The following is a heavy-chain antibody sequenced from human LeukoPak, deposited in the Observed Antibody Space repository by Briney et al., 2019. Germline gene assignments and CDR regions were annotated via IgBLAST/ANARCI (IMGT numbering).Heavy chain of an antibody. CDR1: GFTFSDYQ. CDR3: ARGRGYCSSTNCYINFDY. J-gene: IGHJ4*02. CDR2: ISSSGSAI. V-gene: IGHV3-11*04. Sequence: GGSLRLSCAASGFTFSDYQMSWIRQAPGKGLEWVSYISSSGSAIYYADSVKGRFTISRDKAKNSLYLQMNSLRAEDTAMYYCARGRGYCSSTNCYINFDYWGRGNLVTVSS. D-gene: IGHD2-2*02.